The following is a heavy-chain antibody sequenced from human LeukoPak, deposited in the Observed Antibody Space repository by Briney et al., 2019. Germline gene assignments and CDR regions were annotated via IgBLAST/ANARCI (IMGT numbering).Heavy chain of an antibody. CDR1: GGSISSYY. Sequence: SETLSLTCTVSGGSISSYYWSWIRQPPGKGLEWIGYIYYSGSTNYNPSLKSRDTISVDTSKNQFSLKLSSVTAADTAVYYCARVEGFYCSSSSCPLDHWGQGTLVTVSS. J-gene: IGHJ4*02. D-gene: IGHD2-2*01. V-gene: IGHV4-59*01. CDR3: ARVEGFYCSSSSCPLDH. CDR2: IYYSGST.